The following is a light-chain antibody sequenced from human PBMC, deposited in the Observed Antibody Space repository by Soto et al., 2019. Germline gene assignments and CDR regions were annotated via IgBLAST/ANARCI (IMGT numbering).Light chain of an antibody. CDR2: DVR. V-gene: IGLV2-14*01. J-gene: IGLJ2*01. Sequence: QPASVSGSPGQSITISCTGTSSDIGGYNYVSWYQQHPGKAPKLMIYDVRDRPSGVSNRFSGSKSGNTASLTISGLQAEDEADYYCSSYTTSTTVLFGGGTKVTVL. CDR3: SSYTTSTTVL. CDR1: SSDIGGYNY.